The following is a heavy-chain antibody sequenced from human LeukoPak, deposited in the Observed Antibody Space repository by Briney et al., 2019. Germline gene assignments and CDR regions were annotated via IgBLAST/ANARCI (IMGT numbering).Heavy chain of an antibody. D-gene: IGHD6-13*01. CDR3: ARADDYSSSWYGHFDY. CDR2: ISSSGSTI. J-gene: IGHJ4*02. V-gene: IGHV3-11*04. CDR1: GFTFSDYY. Sequence: PGGSLRLSCAASGFTFSDYYMSWIRQAPGKGLEWVSYISSSGSTIYYADSVKGRFTISRDNSKNTLYLQMNSLRAEDTAVYYCARADDYSSSWYGHFDYWGQGTLVTVSS.